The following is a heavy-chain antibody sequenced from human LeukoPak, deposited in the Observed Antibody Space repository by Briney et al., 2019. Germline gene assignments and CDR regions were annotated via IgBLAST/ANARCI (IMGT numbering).Heavy chain of an antibody. V-gene: IGHV4-39*07. Sequence: SETLSLTCTVSGGSISSSSYYWGWIRQPPGKGLEWIGSIYYSGSTYYNPSLKSRVTISVDTSKNQFSLKLSSVTAADTAVYYCATWGGFGEFPYALVIWGQGTMVTVSS. CDR2: IYYSGST. D-gene: IGHD3-10*01. J-gene: IGHJ3*02. CDR1: GGSISSSSYY. CDR3: ATWGGFGEFPYALVI.